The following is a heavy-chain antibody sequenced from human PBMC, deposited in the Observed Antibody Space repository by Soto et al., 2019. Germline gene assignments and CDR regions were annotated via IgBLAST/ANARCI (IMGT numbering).Heavy chain of an antibody. CDR2: ISYDGSNK. Sequence: QVQLVESGGGVVQPGRSLRLSCAASGFTFSSYGMHWVRQAPGKGLEWVAVISYDGSNKYYADSVKGRFTISRDKSKSTLYLQMNTLRAEETAVYYCAKGPAIVLVPAAMNYYYGVDVWCQGTTVTVSS. CDR3: AKGPAIVLVPAAMNYYYGVDV. CDR1: GFTFSSYG. V-gene: IGHV3-30*18. J-gene: IGHJ6*02. D-gene: IGHD2-2*01.